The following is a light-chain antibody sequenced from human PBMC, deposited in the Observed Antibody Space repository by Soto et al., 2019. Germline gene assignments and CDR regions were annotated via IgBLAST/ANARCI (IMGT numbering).Light chain of an antibody. CDR1: SSDIGGYIY. V-gene: IGLV2-14*03. J-gene: IGLJ2*01. Sequence: QSVLTQPASVSGSPGQSITISCTVTSSDIGGYIYVSWYQHHPGKAPKLLIYDVSNRPSGVSNRFSGSKSGNTASLTISGLQVEDEADYFCSTYTSSRTRFGGGTKLTVL. CDR2: DVS. CDR3: STYTSSRTR.